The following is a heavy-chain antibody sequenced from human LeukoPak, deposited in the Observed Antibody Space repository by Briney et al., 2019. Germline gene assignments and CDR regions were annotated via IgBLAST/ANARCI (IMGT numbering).Heavy chain of an antibody. Sequence: GASVKVSCKASGYTFTDHYIHWVRQAPGQGLEWMAWMNSKSGGALSAQRFQGRVTVTRGTSIRTAYMDLTSLTSDDTAVYYCARGTGTSWFDVWGQGTLVTVPS. CDR2: MNSKSGGA. V-gene: IGHV1-2*02. CDR1: GYTFTDHY. D-gene: IGHD1-7*01. J-gene: IGHJ5*02. CDR3: ARGTGTSWFDV.